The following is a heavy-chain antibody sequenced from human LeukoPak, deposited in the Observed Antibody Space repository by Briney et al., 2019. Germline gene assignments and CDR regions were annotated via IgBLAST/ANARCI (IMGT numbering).Heavy chain of an antibody. CDR3: ARGGPPYSSSWANLYYYYYMDV. CDR1: GYTFTGYY. D-gene: IGHD6-13*01. V-gene: IGHV1-2*02. J-gene: IGHJ6*03. CDR2: INPNSGGT. Sequence: ASVKVSCKASGYTFTGYYIHWVRQAPGQGPEWMGWINPNSGGTNYAQKLQGRVTMTTDTSTSTAYMELRSLRSDDTAVYYCARGGPPYSSSWANLYYYYYMDVWGKGTTVTISS.